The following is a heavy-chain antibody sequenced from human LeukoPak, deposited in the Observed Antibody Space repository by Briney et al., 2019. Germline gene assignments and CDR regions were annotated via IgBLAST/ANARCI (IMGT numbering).Heavy chain of an antibody. CDR2: ISAYNGNT. Sequence: ASVKVSCKASGYTFTSYGISWVRQAPGQGLEWMGWISAYNGNTNYAQKLQGRVTMTTDTSTSTAYMELSRLRSDDTAVYYCARVLSTGGHDAFDIWGQGTMVTVSS. V-gene: IGHV1-18*01. D-gene: IGHD4-17*01. CDR3: ARVLSTGGHDAFDI. J-gene: IGHJ3*02. CDR1: GYTFTSYG.